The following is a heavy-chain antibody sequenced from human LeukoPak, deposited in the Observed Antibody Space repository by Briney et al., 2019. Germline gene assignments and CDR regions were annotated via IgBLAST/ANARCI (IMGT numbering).Heavy chain of an antibody. J-gene: IGHJ3*02. D-gene: IGHD3-22*01. V-gene: IGHV4-31*03. CDR3: ARGFSSGYARSDAFDI. Sequence: PSQTLSLTCTVSGGSISSGGYYWSWIRQHPGKGLEWIGYIYYSGSTYYNPSLKSRVTISVDTSKNQFSLKLSSVTAADTAVYYCARGFSSGYARSDAFDIWGQGTMVTVSS. CDR2: IYYSGST. CDR1: GGSISSGGYY.